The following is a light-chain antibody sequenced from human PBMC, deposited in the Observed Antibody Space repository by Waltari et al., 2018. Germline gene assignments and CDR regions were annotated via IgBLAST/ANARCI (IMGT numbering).Light chain of an antibody. CDR2: EVN. J-gene: IGLJ3*02. V-gene: IGLV2-23*02. CDR3: CSYAGRSTWV. Sequence: SAMPQPASVSGSPGQSIPISCTGNSRDVGRYTFVPWYQQHPGKAPQLIIYEVNKRPSGVSNRLSGSKSGNTASLTISGLQAEDESDYYCCSYAGRSTWVFGGGTKVTVL. CDR1: SRDVGRYTF.